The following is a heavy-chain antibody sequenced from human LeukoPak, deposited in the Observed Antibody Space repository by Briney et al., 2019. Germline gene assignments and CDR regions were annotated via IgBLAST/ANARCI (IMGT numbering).Heavy chain of an antibody. J-gene: IGHJ4*02. Sequence: ASVKVSCKASGYTFTGYYMHWVRQAPGQGLEWMGWISGSNGNTNYAQKFQGRVSMTADTSTSTAYMELRSLRSDDTAVYYCARSGRGTYYYFDLWGQGTLVTVSS. CDR1: GYTFTGYY. CDR2: ISGSNGNT. D-gene: IGHD1-26*01. CDR3: ARSGRGTYYYFDL. V-gene: IGHV1-18*04.